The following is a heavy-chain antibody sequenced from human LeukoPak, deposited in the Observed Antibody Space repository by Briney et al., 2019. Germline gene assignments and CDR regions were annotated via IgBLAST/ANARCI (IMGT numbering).Heavy chain of an antibody. CDR1: GGSISSYF. Sequence: SETLSLTCTVSGGSISSYFWSWIRQPPGKGLEWIGYIYYSGSTNYNPSLKSRVTISVDTSKNQFSLKLTSVTAEDTAVYYCARGPRYSSGYYRTFDYWGQGTLVTVSS. CDR2: IYYSGST. J-gene: IGHJ4*02. V-gene: IGHV4-59*01. CDR3: ARGPRYSSGYYRTFDY. D-gene: IGHD3-22*01.